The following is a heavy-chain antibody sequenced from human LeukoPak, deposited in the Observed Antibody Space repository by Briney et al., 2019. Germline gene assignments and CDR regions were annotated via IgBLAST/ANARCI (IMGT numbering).Heavy chain of an antibody. CDR2: ISSSSSTI. Sequence: GGSLRLSCAASGFTFSSYSMNWVRQAPGKGLEWVSYISSSSSTIYYADSVKGRFTISRDNAKNSLYLQMNGLRAEDTAVYYCARAQPVTIFGEYNWFDPWGQGTLVTVSS. CDR1: GFTFSSYS. J-gene: IGHJ5*02. V-gene: IGHV3-48*01. CDR3: ARAQPVTIFGEYNWFDP. D-gene: IGHD3-3*01.